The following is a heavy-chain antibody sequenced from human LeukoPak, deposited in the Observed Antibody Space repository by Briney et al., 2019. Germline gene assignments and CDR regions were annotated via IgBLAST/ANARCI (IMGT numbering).Heavy chain of an antibody. D-gene: IGHD4-17*01. V-gene: IGHV3-11*01. Sequence: GGSLRLSCAASGFTFSDYYMSWIRQAPGKGLEWVSYISSSGSTIYYADSVKGRFTISRDNAKNSLYLQMNSLRAEDTALYYCAKDASATVTDAFDIWGQGTMVTVSS. CDR1: GFTFSDYY. J-gene: IGHJ3*02. CDR2: ISSSGSTI. CDR3: AKDASATVTDAFDI.